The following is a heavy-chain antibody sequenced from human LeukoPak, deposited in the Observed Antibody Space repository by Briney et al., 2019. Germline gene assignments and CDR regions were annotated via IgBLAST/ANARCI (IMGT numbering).Heavy chain of an antibody. Sequence: PGGCLRLSCAASGFTFSNYAMSLVRQAPGKGLEWVSSISSSSSYIYYADSVKGRFTISRDNAKNSLYLQMNSLRAEDTAVYYCAELGITMIGGVWGKGTTVTVSS. D-gene: IGHD3-10*02. CDR3: AELGITMIGGV. CDR2: ISSSSSYI. J-gene: IGHJ6*04. V-gene: IGHV3-21*01. CDR1: GFTFSNYA.